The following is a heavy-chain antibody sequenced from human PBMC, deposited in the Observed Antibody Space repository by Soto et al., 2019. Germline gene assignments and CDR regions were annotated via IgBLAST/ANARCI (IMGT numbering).Heavy chain of an antibody. CDR3: ARDHFSSSPYYYYGMDV. J-gene: IGHJ6*02. CDR1: GFTFSSYS. Sequence: GGSLRLSCAASGFTFSSYSMNWVRQAPGKGLEWVSSISSSSSYIYYADSVKGRFTISRDNAKNSLYLQMNSLRAEDTAVYYCARDHFSSSPYYYYGMDVWGQGTTVTVSS. CDR2: ISSSSSYI. V-gene: IGHV3-21*01. D-gene: IGHD6-6*01.